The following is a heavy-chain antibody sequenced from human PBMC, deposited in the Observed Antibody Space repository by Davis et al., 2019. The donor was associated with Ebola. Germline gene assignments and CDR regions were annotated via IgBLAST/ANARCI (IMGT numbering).Heavy chain of an antibody. CDR3: SRSVYGSGSYYTLRFYYYGMDV. J-gene: IGHJ6*02. CDR2: ISSSSSYI. V-gene: IGHV3-21*01. CDR1: GFTFSSYS. Sequence: GESLKISCAASGFTFSSYSMNWLRQAPGKGLEWVSSISSSSSYIYYADSVKGRFTISRDNAKNSLYLQMNSLRADDTAVDYWSRSVYGSGSYYTLRFYYYGMDVWGQGTTVTVS. D-gene: IGHD3-10*01.